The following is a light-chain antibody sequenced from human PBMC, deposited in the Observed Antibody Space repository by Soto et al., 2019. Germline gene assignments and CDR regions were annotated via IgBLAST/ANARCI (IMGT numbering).Light chain of an antibody. CDR2: GAS. J-gene: IGKJ1*01. V-gene: IGKV3-15*01. CDR1: QSVSSN. CDR3: QQYNNWPPGT. Sequence: EIVMTQSPATLSVSPGERATLSCRASQSVSSNLAWYQQKPGQAPRLLIYGASTRATGIPARFSGRGSGTEFTLTIRSLQSEDFAVYYCQQYNNWPPGTFGQGTKVEIK.